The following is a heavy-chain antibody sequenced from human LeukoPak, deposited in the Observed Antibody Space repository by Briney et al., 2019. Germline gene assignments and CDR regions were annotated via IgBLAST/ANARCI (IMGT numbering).Heavy chain of an antibody. Sequence: SETLSLTCTVSGGSISSYYWSWIRQPPGKGLEWIGYIYYSGSTNYNPSLKSRVTISVDTSKNQFFLKLNSVTAADTAIYYCARYVSGSLGAFDXXXQGXXXIVXS. J-gene: IGHJ3*02. CDR3: ARYVSGSLGAFDX. D-gene: IGHD3-10*01. CDR1: GGSISSYY. V-gene: IGHV4-59*08. CDR2: IYYSGST.